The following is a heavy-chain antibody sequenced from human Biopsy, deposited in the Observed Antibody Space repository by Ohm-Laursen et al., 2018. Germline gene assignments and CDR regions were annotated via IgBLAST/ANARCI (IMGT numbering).Heavy chain of an antibody. V-gene: IGHV4-59*11. D-gene: IGHD3-22*01. CDR2: TYKGGNT. Sequence: TLSLTWAVSGGSFTGHYWSWIRQPPGEGLEWIGHTYKGGNTNHNPSLKSRVSMSVDTSKNQLSLTLRSVTAADTAVYYCARGDYFDSNGYFWFDPWGQGTLVTVSS. CDR1: GGSFTGHY. J-gene: IGHJ5*02. CDR3: ARGDYFDSNGYFWFDP.